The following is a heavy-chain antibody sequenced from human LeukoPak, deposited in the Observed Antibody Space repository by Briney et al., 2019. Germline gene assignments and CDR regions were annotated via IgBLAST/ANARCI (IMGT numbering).Heavy chain of an antibody. J-gene: IGHJ5*02. V-gene: IGHV1-69*04. CDR1: GGXFSSYA. CDR2: IIPILGIA. CDR3: ARGYYYDSSGYYHRKNWFDP. D-gene: IGHD3-22*01. Sequence: SVKVSCKASGGXFSSYAISWVRQAPGQGLEWMGRIIPILGIANYAQKFQGRVTITADKSTSTAYMELSSLRSEDTAVYYCARGYYYDSSGYYHRKNWFDPWGQGTLVTVSS.